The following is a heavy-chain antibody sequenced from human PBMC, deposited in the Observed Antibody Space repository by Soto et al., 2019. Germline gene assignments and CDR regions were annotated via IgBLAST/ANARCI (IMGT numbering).Heavy chain of an antibody. CDR3: AGDAELRYFDWLLRPGFDY. CDR2: ISAYNGNT. J-gene: IGHJ4*02. Sequence: ASVKVSCKASGYTFTSYGISWVRQAPGQGLEWMGWISAYNGNTNYAQKLQGRVTMTTDTSTSTAYMELRSLRSDDTAVYYCAGDAELRYFDWLLRPGFDYWGQGTLVTVSS. V-gene: IGHV1-18*04. CDR1: GYTFTSYG. D-gene: IGHD3-9*01.